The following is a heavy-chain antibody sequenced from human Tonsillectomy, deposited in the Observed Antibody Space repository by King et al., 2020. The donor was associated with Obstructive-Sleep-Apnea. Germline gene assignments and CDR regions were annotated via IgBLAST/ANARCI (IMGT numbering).Heavy chain of an antibody. J-gene: IGHJ6*02. Sequence: VQLVESGGGLVQPGRSLRLSCTASGFTFGDYAMNWFRQAPGKGLEWVGLIRSKAYGGTIENAASVKGRFTISREDSKSIAYLRMNSLKTEDTAVYYCTRDLEYSSRQGGMDVWGQGTTVTVSS. CDR2: IRSKAYGGTI. D-gene: IGHD6-13*01. CDR1: GFTFGDYA. CDR3: TRDLEYSSRQGGMDV. V-gene: IGHV3-49*03.